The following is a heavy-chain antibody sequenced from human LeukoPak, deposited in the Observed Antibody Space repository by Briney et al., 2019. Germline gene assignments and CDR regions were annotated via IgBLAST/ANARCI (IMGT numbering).Heavy chain of an antibody. V-gene: IGHV4-30-2*01. CDR3: ARDSSGYAR. Sequence: PSETLSLTCAVSGGSISSGGYSWSWIRQPPGKGLEWIGYIYHSGSTYYNPSLKSRVTISVDRSKNQFSLKLSSVTAADTAVYHCARDSSGYARWGQGTLVTVSS. D-gene: IGHD3-22*01. J-gene: IGHJ4*02. CDR1: GGSISSGGYS. CDR2: IYHSGST.